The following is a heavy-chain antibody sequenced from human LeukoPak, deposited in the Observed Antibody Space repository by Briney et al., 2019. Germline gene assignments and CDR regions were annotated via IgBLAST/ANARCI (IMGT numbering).Heavy chain of an antibody. Sequence: ASVKVSCKASGYTFTSYAMNWVRQAPGQGLEWMGWINTNTGNPTYAQGFTGRLVFSLDTSVSTAYLQISSLKAEDTAVYYCARGVGPPPLGWPPLNPYVDYWGQGTLVTVSS. D-gene: IGHD7-27*01. V-gene: IGHV7-4-1*02. CDR3: ARGVGPPPLGWPPLNPYVDY. CDR2: INTNTGNP. CDR1: GYTFTSYA. J-gene: IGHJ4*02.